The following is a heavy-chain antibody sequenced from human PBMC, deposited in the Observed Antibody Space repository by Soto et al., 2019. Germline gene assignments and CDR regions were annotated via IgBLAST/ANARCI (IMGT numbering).Heavy chain of an antibody. CDR3: AKSAVGITNWENWSYWYFDL. D-gene: IGHD7-27*01. Sequence: GGSLRLSCAASGFTFSSYAMSWVRQAPGKGLEWVSAISGSGGSTYYADSVKGRFTISRDNSKNTLYLQMNSLRAEDTAVYYCAKSAVGITNWENWSYWYFDLWGRGTLVTVSS. V-gene: IGHV3-23*01. J-gene: IGHJ2*01. CDR2: ISGSGGST. CDR1: GFTFSSYA.